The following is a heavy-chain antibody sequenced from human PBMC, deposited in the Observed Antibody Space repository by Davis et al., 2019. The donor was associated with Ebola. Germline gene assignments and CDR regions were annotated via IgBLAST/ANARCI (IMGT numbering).Heavy chain of an antibody. V-gene: IGHV1-18*01. CDR3: ARVRLRRQFDY. D-gene: IGHD3-16*01. Sequence: AASVKVSCKASGYTFTTYPIHWVRQAPGQRLEWMGWISTYNGNTNYAQKVQGRITMTTDTSTSTAYMELRSLRSDDTAVYYCARVRLRRQFDYWGQGTLVTVSS. CDR2: ISTYNGNT. CDR1: GYTFTTYP. J-gene: IGHJ4*02.